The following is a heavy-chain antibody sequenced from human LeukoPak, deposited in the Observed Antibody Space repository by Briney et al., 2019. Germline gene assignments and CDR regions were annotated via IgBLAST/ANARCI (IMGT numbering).Heavy chain of an antibody. D-gene: IGHD3-22*01. CDR3: ARGLPDPYYYDSSGYSPYYLDY. CDR2: INHSGST. J-gene: IGHJ4*02. Sequence: SETLSLTCAVYGGSFSGYYWSWIRQPPGKGLEWIGEINHSGSTNYNPSLKSRVTISVDTSKNQFSLKLSSVTAADTAVYYCARGLPDPYYYDSSGYSPYYLDYWGQGTLVTVSS. CDR1: GGSFSGYY. V-gene: IGHV4-34*01.